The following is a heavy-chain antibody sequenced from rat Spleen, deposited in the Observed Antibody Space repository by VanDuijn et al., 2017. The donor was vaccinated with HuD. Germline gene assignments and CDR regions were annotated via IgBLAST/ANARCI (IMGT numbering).Heavy chain of an antibody. Sequence: QVQLKESGPGLVQPSQTLSLICTVSGFSLSSHGVIWVRQPPGKGLEWMGVIWGNGETNYTSALKSRLSISRDTSKNQVFLKMNSLQSEDTTTYYCVRDGGMYPYGVMDAWGQGVMVTVSS. V-gene: IGHV2-13*01. CDR1: GFSLSSHG. D-gene: IGHD4-4*01. CDR3: VRDGGMYPYGVMDA. CDR2: IWGNGET. J-gene: IGHJ2*01.